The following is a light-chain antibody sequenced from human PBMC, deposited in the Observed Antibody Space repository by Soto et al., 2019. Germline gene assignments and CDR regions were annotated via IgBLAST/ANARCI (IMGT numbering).Light chain of an antibody. V-gene: IGLV2-14*03. CDR3: CSLTTSRTYV. CDR2: NVD. CDR1: SSDVGAYNF. Sequence: QSVLTQPASVSGSPGQSITISCTGTSSDVGAYNFVSWHQQHPGKAPKLMIYNVDDRPSGISYRFSGSKSGNTASLTISGLQADDEADYYCCSLTTSRTYVFGSGTKVTVL. J-gene: IGLJ1*01.